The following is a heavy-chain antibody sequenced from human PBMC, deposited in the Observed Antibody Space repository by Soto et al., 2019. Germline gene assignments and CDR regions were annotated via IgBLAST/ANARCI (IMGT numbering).Heavy chain of an antibody. CDR3: ARDLHHYYDSSGYIYYFDY. J-gene: IGHJ4*02. CDR2: ISSSSSYI. V-gene: IGHV3-21*01. Sequence: GGSLRLSCAASGFTFSSYSMNWVRQAPGKGLEWVSSISSSSSYIYYADSVKGRFTISRDNAKNSLYLQMNSLKAEDTAVYYCARDLHHYYDSSGYIYYFDYWGQGTLVTVSS. CDR1: GFTFSSYS. D-gene: IGHD3-22*01.